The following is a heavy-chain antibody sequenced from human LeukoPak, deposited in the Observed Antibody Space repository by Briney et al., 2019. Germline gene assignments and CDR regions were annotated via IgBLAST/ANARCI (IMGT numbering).Heavy chain of an antibody. CDR1: GFTFSSYS. J-gene: IGHJ4*02. D-gene: IGHD2-21*01. CDR3: ARGDITTGGAPFDH. CDR2: INHRGST. V-gene: IGHV4-34*01. Sequence: PGGSLRLSCAASGFTFSSYSMNWVRQPPGKGLEWIGEINHRGSTNYNPSLKSRVTISVDTSKDQFSLKLNSVTAADTAIYYCARGDITTGGAPFDHWGQGSLVTVSS.